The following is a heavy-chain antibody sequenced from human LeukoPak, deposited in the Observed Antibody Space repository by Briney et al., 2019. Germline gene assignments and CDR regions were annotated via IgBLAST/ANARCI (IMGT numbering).Heavy chain of an antibody. CDR1: GGSISGYY. CDR2: ISNGGSS. CDR3: AGAQRGYTHGYLGGGYFDY. V-gene: IGHV4-4*07. Sequence: SETLSLTCTVSGGSISGYYWSWVRQPPGKGLEWIGHISNGGSSSYNPSLKSRGTMSVDTSKRQFSLNLTSVTAADTAVYYCAGAQRGYTHGYLGGGYFDYWGQGTLVTVSS. D-gene: IGHD5-18*01. J-gene: IGHJ4*02.